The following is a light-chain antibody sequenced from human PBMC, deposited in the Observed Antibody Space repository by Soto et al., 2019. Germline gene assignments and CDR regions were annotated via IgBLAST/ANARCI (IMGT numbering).Light chain of an antibody. Sequence: AIRMTQSPSSFSASTGDRVTITCRASQGISSYLAWYQQKPGKAPKLLIYAASTLQSGVPSGFSGSGSGTDFTLTISCLQSEDFATYYCQQYYSYMYTFGQGTKLEIK. V-gene: IGKV1-8*01. CDR1: QGISSY. CDR2: AAS. CDR3: QQYYSYMYT. J-gene: IGKJ2*01.